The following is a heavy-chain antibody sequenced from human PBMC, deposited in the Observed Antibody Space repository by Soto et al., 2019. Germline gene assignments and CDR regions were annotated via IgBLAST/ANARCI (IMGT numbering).Heavy chain of an antibody. CDR1: GYNFISHS. CDR3: ARGAFCGGAPGCRDMDV. Sequence: QIQLVQSGGEVKKPGASVKVSCKSSGYNFISHSITWVRQAPGQGLEWMGRISAYNGNTNHAQKFQGRLTMTTDTSPSTAYMELRSLRSDDTAVYSCARGAFCGGAPGCRDMDVWGQGTTVTVSS. J-gene: IGHJ6*02. D-gene: IGHD2-21*01. V-gene: IGHV1-18*01. CDR2: ISAYNGNT.